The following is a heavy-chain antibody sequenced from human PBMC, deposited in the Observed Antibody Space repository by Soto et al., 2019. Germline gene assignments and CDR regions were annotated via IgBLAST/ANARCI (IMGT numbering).Heavy chain of an antibody. J-gene: IGHJ6*02. Sequence: ASVKVSCKASGYTFTSYAMHWVRQAPGQRLEWMGWINAGNGNTKYSQKFQGRVTITRDTSASTAYMELSSLRSEDTAVYYCARLGSYAFYYYGMDVWGQGTTVTVXS. CDR1: GYTFTSYA. D-gene: IGHD1-26*01. CDR3: ARLGSYAFYYYGMDV. V-gene: IGHV1-3*01. CDR2: INAGNGNT.